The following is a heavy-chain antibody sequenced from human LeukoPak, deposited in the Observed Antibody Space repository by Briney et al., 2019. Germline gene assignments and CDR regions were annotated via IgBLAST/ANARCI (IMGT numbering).Heavy chain of an antibody. CDR1: GGSISSGSYY. CDR2: IYTSGST. V-gene: IGHV4-61*02. D-gene: IGHD4-17*01. Sequence: SQTLSLTCTVSGGSISSGSYYWSWIRQPAGKGLEWIGRIYTSGSTNYNPSLKSRVTISVDTSKNQFSLKLSSVTAADTAAYYCASGDYAYYYYMDVWGKGTTVTVSS. CDR3: ASGDYAYYYYMDV. J-gene: IGHJ6*03.